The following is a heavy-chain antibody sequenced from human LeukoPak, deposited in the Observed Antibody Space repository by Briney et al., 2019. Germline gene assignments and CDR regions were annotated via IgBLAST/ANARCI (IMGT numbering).Heavy chain of an antibody. CDR1: GGSFSGYY. V-gene: IGHV4-34*01. CDR2: INHSGRT. D-gene: IGHD3-16*01. CDR3: ARGGDTAAVNSNWFDP. Sequence: SETLSLTCAVYGGSFSGYYWRWIRQPPGKGLEWIGEINHSGRTNYNPSLKSRVTISVDTSKNQFSLKLSSVTAADTAVYYCARGGDTAAVNSNWFDPWGQGTLVTVSS. J-gene: IGHJ5*02.